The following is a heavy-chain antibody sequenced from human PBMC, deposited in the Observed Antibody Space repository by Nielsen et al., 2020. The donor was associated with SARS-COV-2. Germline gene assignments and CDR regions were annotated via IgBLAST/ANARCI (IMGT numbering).Heavy chain of an antibody. Sequence: GKGLEWIGRIYTSGSTNYNPSPKSRVTISVDTSKNQFSLKLSSVTAADTAVYYCARDPHDFWSGYFHYYGMDVWGQGTTVTVSS. J-gene: IGHJ6*02. CDR2: IYTSGST. CDR3: ARDPHDFWSGYFHYYGMDV. V-gene: IGHV4-61*02. D-gene: IGHD3-3*01.